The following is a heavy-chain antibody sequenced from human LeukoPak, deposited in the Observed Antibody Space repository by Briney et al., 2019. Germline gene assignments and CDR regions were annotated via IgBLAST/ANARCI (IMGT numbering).Heavy chain of an antibody. J-gene: IGHJ4*02. CDR1: GYSISSDYF. V-gene: IGHV4-38-2*02. Sequence: KPSETLSLTCTVSGYSISSDYFWGWIRQPPGKGLEWIGSIYYSGTTYYNPSLRSRVTISIDTSKRHFSLRLTSVAAADTAVYYCARRDGGRTFDYWGQGTLVTVSS. CDR3: ARRDGGRTFDY. CDR2: IYYSGTT.